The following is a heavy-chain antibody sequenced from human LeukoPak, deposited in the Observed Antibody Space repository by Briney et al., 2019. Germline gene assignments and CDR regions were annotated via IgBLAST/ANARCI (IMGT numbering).Heavy chain of an antibody. J-gene: IGHJ4*02. D-gene: IGHD6-19*01. CDR2: ISYDGSNK. CDR1: GFTFSSYA. Sequence: GRSLRLSCAASGFTFSSYAMHWVRQAPGKGLEWVAVISYDGSNKYYADSVKGRFTISRDNSKNTLHLQMNSLRAEDSAVFYCARGGAGTIPFDYWGQGTLVTVSS. CDR3: ARGGAGTIPFDY. V-gene: IGHV3-30*04.